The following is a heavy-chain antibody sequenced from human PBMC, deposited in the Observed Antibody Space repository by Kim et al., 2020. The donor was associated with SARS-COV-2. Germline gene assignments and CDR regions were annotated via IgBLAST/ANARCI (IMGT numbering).Heavy chain of an antibody. D-gene: IGHD3-10*02. CDR2: INQDGSQK. Sequence: GGSLRLSCAASGFTFSSYWMSWVRQAPGKGLEWVANINQDGSQKYYVDSVKGRFTISRDSAKNSLYVQMNSLRAEDTAVYYCTRDVQGANIDHTDYWGQG. V-gene: IGHV3-7*01. CDR3: TRDVQGANIDHTDY. J-gene: IGHJ4*02. CDR1: GFTFSSYW.